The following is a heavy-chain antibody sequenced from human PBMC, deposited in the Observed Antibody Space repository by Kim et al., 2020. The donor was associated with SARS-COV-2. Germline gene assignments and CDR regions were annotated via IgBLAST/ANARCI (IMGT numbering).Heavy chain of an antibody. CDR1: GFTFSTYW. CDR3: ARGPF. CDR2: IDNDGSTT. Sequence: GGSLRLSCAASGFTFSTYWMDWVRQAPGKGPVWVSRIDNDGSTTLYADSVKGRLTISRDNSKNTLFLQMTSLRADDMGVYYCARGPFWGQGTLVTVSS. V-gene: IGHV3-74*01. J-gene: IGHJ4*02.